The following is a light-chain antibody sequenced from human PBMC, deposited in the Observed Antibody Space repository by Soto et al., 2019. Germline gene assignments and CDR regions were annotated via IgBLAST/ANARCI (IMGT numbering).Light chain of an antibody. J-gene: IGKJ2*01. CDR2: DAS. CDR1: QSISSW. CDR3: KQYNVYSSFT. V-gene: IGKV1-5*01. Sequence: DIQMTQSHSTLSASVGDRVTITCRASQSISSWLAWYQQKPGKDPKVLIYDASSLESGVPSRFSGSGSGTEVTLTISSLQPDDLATDDGKQYNVYSSFTFGQGTKLEIK.